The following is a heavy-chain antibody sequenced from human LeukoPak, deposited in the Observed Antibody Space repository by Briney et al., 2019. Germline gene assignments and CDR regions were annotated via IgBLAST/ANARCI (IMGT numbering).Heavy chain of an antibody. Sequence: PGGSLRLSCAASGFTFSSYGMHWVRQAPGKGLEWVANINQDGSEKYDVDSAKGRFTISRDNAKNSLYLQMNSLRVEDTAMYYCARVGGGDGSGWSTTDYWGQGTLVTISS. CDR2: INQDGSEK. CDR3: ARVGGGDGSGWSTTDY. D-gene: IGHD6-19*01. CDR1: GFTFSSYG. V-gene: IGHV3-7*01. J-gene: IGHJ4*02.